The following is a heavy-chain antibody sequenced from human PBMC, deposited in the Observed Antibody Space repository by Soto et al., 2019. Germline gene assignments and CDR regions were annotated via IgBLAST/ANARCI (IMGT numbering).Heavy chain of an antibody. Sequence: GGSLRLSCAASGFTVSSYAMHWVRQAPGKGLEWVAIISYDGSAQYYADSVKGRFTISRDNSKNTLYLQMNSLRPEDTSVYYCARDVAVAGTDWFDPWGQGTQVTSPQ. CDR3: ARDVAVAGTDWFDP. V-gene: IGHV3-30*04. CDR2: ISYDGSAQ. CDR1: GFTVSSYA. J-gene: IGHJ5*02. D-gene: IGHD6-19*01.